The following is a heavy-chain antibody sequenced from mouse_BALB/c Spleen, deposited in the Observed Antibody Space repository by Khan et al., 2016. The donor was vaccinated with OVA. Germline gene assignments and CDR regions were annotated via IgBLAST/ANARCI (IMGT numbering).Heavy chain of an antibody. Sequence: QVQLQQSGPELVRPGVSVKISCKGSGYTFTDYSMHWVKQSHAKSLEWIGVISTDSVNTNYNQKFKGKATLTVDKSSSTAYMELARTTSEDSVIYYCAIRDYFDYWGQGTTLTVSS. J-gene: IGHJ2*01. V-gene: IGHV1S137*01. CDR3: AIRDYFDY. CDR1: GYTFTDYS. CDR2: ISTDSVNT.